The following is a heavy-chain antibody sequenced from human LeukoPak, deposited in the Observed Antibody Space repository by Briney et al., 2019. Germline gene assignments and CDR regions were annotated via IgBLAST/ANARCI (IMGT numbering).Heavy chain of an antibody. Sequence: GSSVKFSCKASGGTFSSYAISWVRQAPGQGLEWIGRIIPIFGTANYAQKFQGRVTITTDESTSTAYMELSSLRSEDTAVYYCARDSSDEGIAVAGNFDYWGQGALVTVSS. J-gene: IGHJ4*02. CDR2: IIPIFGTA. D-gene: IGHD6-19*01. V-gene: IGHV1-69*05. CDR3: ARDSSDEGIAVAGNFDY. CDR1: GGTFSSYA.